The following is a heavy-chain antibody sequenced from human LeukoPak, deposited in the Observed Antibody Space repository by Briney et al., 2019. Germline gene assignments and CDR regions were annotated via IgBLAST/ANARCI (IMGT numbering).Heavy chain of an antibody. CDR2: TYYRSKWYN. CDR3: ALGSRNNAFDV. V-gene: IGHV6-1*01. CDR1: GDSVSSNSAA. Sequence: SQTLSLTCAISGDSVSSNSAAWNWIRRSPSRGLEWLARTYYRSKWYNDYAVSVKSRITINPDTSKNLLSLQLNAVTPEDTAVYYCALGSRNNAFDVWVAGTMVTVSS. J-gene: IGHJ3*01. D-gene: IGHD1-14*01.